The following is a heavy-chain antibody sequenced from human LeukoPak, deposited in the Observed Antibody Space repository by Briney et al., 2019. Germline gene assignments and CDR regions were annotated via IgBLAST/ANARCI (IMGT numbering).Heavy chain of an antibody. Sequence: GGSLRLSCAASGFTFSTYSMNWVRQAPGKGLEWVSSISSGSNYIYYADSVKGRFTISRDNAENSLYLQMNSLRAEDTAVYYCARGEQWLDSWGRGTLVTVSS. J-gene: IGHJ4*02. CDR3: ARGEQWLDS. V-gene: IGHV3-21*01. D-gene: IGHD6-19*01. CDR1: GFTFSTYS. CDR2: ISSGSNYI.